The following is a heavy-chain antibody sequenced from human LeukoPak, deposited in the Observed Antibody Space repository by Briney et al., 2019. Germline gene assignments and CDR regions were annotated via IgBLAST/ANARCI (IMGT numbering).Heavy chain of an antibody. CDR3: ARVYDFWSNYYDD. CDR1: GGSISSSSYY. CDR2: IFYSGSN. V-gene: IGHV4-39*07. D-gene: IGHD3-3*01. J-gene: IGHJ4*02. Sequence: KASETLSLTCSVSGGSISSSSYYWGWIRQPPGKGLEWIGSIFYSGSNYYNPSLKSRVTISVDTSKNQFSLKVRSVTAADSAVYYCARVYDFWSNYYDDWGQGTLVTVSS.